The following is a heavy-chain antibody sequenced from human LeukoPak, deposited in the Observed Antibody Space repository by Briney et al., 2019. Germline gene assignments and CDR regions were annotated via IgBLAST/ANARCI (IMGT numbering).Heavy chain of an antibody. CDR2: IKQDGSEK. CDR1: GFTFNSYW. CDR3: AGFGYSSGWYEDYFDY. J-gene: IGHJ4*02. D-gene: IGHD6-19*01. V-gene: IGHV3-7*01. Sequence: GGSLRLSCAASGFTFNSYWMSWVRQAPGKGLEWVANIKQDGSEKYYVDSVKGRFTISRDNAKNSLYLQMNSLRAEDTAVYYCAGFGYSSGWYEDYFDYWGQGTLVTVSS.